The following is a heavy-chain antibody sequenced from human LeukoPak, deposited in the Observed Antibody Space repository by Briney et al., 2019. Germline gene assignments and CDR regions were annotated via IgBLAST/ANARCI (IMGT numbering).Heavy chain of an antibody. Sequence: ASETLSLTCAVYGGSFSGYYWSWIRQPPGKGLEWIGEINHSGSTNYNPSLKSRVTISLDTSKNQLSLKLSSVTAADTAVYYCARGNTYYYGSGSNNWFDPWGQGTLVTVSS. V-gene: IGHV4-34*01. J-gene: IGHJ5*02. D-gene: IGHD3-10*01. CDR3: ARGNTYYYGSGSNNWFDP. CDR1: GGSFSGYY. CDR2: INHSGST.